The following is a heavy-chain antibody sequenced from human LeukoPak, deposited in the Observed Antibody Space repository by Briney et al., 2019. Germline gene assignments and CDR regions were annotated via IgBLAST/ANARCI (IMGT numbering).Heavy chain of an antibody. CDR3: ARALLDYGDYVETYYYYYYGMDV. V-gene: IGHV3-7*03. D-gene: IGHD4-17*01. J-gene: IGHJ6*02. Sequence: PGGSLRLSCAASGFTFSNYWITWVRQAPGKELEWVANIKQDGSEKYYMDSVKGRFTISRDNAKNSLFLQMNSLRAEDTAVYYCARALLDYGDYVETYYYYYYGMDVWGQGTTVTVSS. CDR1: GFTFSNYW. CDR2: IKQDGSEK.